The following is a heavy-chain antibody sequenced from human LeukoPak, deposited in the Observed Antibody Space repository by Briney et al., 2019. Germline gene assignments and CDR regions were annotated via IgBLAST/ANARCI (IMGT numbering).Heavy chain of an antibody. Sequence: GGSLRLSCAASGFTFSSYSMNWVRQAPGKGLEWVSYISSSSSTIYYADSVKGRFTNSRDNAKNSLYLQMNSLRAEDTAVYYCARGGFGIVATGDYYYYGMDVWGQGTTVTVSS. V-gene: IGHV3-48*01. CDR1: GFTFSSYS. D-gene: IGHD5-12*01. CDR2: ISSSSSTI. CDR3: ARGGFGIVATGDYYYYGMDV. J-gene: IGHJ6*02.